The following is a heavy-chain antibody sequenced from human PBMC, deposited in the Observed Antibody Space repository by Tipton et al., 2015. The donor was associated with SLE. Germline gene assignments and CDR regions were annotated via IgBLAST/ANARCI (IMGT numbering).Heavy chain of an antibody. V-gene: IGHV3-23*01. Sequence: SLRLSCAASGFTFSSYAMSWVRQAPGKGLEWVSAISGSGGSTYYADSVKGRFTISRDNSKNTLYLQMNSLRAEDTAVYYCARDRPRLRFKSGAFDIWGQGTMVTVSS. CDR1: GFTFSSYA. CDR2: ISGSGGST. CDR3: ARDRPRLRFKSGAFDI. J-gene: IGHJ3*02. D-gene: IGHD4-17*01.